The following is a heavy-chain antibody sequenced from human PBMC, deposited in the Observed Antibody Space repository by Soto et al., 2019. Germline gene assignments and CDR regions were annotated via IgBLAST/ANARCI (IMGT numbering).Heavy chain of an antibody. J-gene: IGHJ3*01. CDR1: GFTVSSNY. Sequence: VVSLTLSCAASGFTVSSNYMSWVRQAPGKGLEWVSAVSGSGDNTYYADFVEGRFTISRDDSKNTLYLQMSSLRADDTAVYYCAKDSSWNYVLGAFDFWGQGTMVTVSS. V-gene: IGHV3-23*01. D-gene: IGHD1-7*01. CDR2: VSGSGDNT. CDR3: AKDSSWNYVLGAFDF.